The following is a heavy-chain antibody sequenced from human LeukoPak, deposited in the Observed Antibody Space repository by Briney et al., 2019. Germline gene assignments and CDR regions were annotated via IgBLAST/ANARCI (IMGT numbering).Heavy chain of an antibody. J-gene: IGHJ6*02. CDR1: NSTFSG. Sequence: GASVKVSCKASNSTFSGMNWVRQAPGQGLEWMGWIGAYSGDTHYAQKVQARVTLTADTSTNTAFMELRSLTSDDTAIYYCARGKQQLDYFYYYCMDVWGQGTTVTVSS. D-gene: IGHD6-13*01. V-gene: IGHV1-18*01. CDR2: IGAYSGDT. CDR3: ARGKQQLDYFYYYCMDV.